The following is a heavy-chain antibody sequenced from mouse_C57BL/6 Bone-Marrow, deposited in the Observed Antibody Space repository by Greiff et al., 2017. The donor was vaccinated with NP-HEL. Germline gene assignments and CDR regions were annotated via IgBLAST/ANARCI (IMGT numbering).Heavy chain of an antibody. D-gene: IGHD2-4*01. V-gene: IGHV1-18*01. J-gene: IGHJ3*01. CDR3: ARREDYDWFAY. CDR2: INPNNGGT. CDR1: GYTFTDYN. Sequence: EVHLVESGPELVKPGASVKIPCKASGYTFTDYNMDWVKQSHGKSLEWIGDINPNNGGTIYNQKFKGKATLTVDKSSSTAYMELRSLTSEDTAVYYCARREDYDWFAYWGQGTLVTVSA.